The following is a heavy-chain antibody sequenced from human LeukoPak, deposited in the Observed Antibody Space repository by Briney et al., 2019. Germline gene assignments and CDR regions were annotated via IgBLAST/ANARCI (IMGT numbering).Heavy chain of an antibody. D-gene: IGHD3-22*01. J-gene: IGHJ4*02. CDR3: AKYHNPDSTGPFH. CDR2: ISANGAKT. V-gene: IGHV3-23*01. Sequence: GGSLRLSCAASEFTLGSYAMSWVRQAPGKGLEWVSGISANGAKTHYAESVRGRFIISRDNSKNTLYLQTNSLRAGDTALYFCAKYHNPDSTGPFHWGQGTLVTVSS. CDR1: EFTLGSYA.